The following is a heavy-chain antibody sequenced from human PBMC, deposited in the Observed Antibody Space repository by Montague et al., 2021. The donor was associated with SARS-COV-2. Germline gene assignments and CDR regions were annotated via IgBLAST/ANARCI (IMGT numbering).Heavy chain of an antibody. V-gene: IGHV3-48*03. J-gene: IGHJ6*02. Sequence: SLRLSCEAYGFTFSSYEMNWVRQAPGKGLEWVSYISSSGSTIYYXDSXKGRFTISRDNAKNSLYLQMNSLRAEDTAVYYCARGGTYYDFWSGYYSYYYAMDVWGQGTTVTVSS. CDR2: ISSSGSTI. D-gene: IGHD3-3*01. CDR3: ARGGTYYDFWSGYYSYYYAMDV. CDR1: GFTFSSYE.